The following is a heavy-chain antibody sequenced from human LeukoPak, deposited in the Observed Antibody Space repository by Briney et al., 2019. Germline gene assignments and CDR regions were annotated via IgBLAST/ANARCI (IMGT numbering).Heavy chain of an antibody. D-gene: IGHD3-10*01. CDR1: GGSVSSGSYY. CDR3: ARGPYYGSGSSMVSY. J-gene: IGHJ4*02. CDR2: LYYSGST. Sequence: PSETLSLTCTVSGGSVSSGSYYWGWIRQPPGKGLEWIGYLYYSGSTNYNPSLKRRVTISVDTSRNQFSLKLSSVTAADTAVYYCARGPYYGSGSSMVSYWGQGTLVTVSS. V-gene: IGHV4-61*01.